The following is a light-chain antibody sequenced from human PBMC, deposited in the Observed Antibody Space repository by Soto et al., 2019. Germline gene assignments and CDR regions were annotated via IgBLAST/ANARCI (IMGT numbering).Light chain of an antibody. CDR3: QQYKSYPLT. Sequence: DIQMTQSPSSLSASVEDRVIITCRASQSISNHLNWYQQKPGKAPKLLVYDASGLESGVPSRFSGSGSGTEFTLTISGLQPDDFATYYCQQYKSYPLTFGQGTKVDI. CDR1: QSISNH. CDR2: DAS. V-gene: IGKV1-5*01. J-gene: IGKJ1*01.